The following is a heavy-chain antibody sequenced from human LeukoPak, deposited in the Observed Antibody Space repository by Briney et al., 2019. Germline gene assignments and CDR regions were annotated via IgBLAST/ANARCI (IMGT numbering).Heavy chain of an antibody. CDR1: GGTFSSYA. CDR3: ARGGAVAGRPN. J-gene: IGHJ4*02. V-gene: IGHV1-69*04. Sequence: SVKVSCKASGGTFSSYAISWVRQAPGQGLEWMGRIIPILGIANYAQKFQGRVTITADKSTSTAYMELSSLRSEDTAVYYCARGGAVAGRPNWGQGTLVTVSS. D-gene: IGHD6-19*01. CDR2: IIPILGIA.